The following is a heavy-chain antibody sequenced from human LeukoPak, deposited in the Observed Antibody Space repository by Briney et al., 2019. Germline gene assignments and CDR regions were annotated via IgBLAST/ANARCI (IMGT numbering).Heavy chain of an antibody. V-gene: IGHV4-39*07. CDR2: IYYSGST. J-gene: IGHJ5*02. Sequence: SETLSLTCTVSGGSISSSSYYWGWIRQPPGKGLEWIGSIYYSGSTYYNPSLKSRVTISVDTSKNQFSLKLSSVTAADTAVYYCARVPLQQLMFDPWGQGTLVTVSS. D-gene: IGHD6-13*01. CDR3: ARVPLQQLMFDP. CDR1: GGSISSSSYY.